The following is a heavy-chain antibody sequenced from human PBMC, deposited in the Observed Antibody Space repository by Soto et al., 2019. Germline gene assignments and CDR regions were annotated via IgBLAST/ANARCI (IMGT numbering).Heavy chain of an antibody. V-gene: IGHV3-48*03. CDR2: IHSGGSRI. CDR3: ARDGSTVASSYHCVMDV. D-gene: IGHD5-12*01. J-gene: IGHJ6*02. Sequence: PGGSLRLSCAASGFTFSPYHTNWVRQAPGKGLEWVSYIHSGGSRIYYADSVKGRFTISRDNAKNSQHLQMNSLRAEDTAAYYCARDGSTVASSYHCVMDVWGEGTTVT. CDR1: GFTFSPYH.